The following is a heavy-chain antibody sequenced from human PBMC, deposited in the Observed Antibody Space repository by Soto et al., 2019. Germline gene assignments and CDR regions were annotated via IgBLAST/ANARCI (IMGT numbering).Heavy chain of an antibody. Sequence: EVQLLESGGGLVQPGGSLRLSCAASGFPLSTYGMTWVHQAPGKGLEWVSAITGTGGNTYYVDSVKGRFTSSRDNSKNMLYLQANSLRVEDTAVYYCARIRGYWYGLDVWGQGTTVTVSS. CDR1: GFPLSTYG. CDR2: ITGTGGNT. J-gene: IGHJ6*02. V-gene: IGHV3-23*01. CDR3: ARIRGYWYGLDV.